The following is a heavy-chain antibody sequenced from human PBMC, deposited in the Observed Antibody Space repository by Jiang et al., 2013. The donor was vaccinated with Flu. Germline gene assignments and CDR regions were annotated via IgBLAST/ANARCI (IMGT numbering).Heavy chain of an antibody. V-gene: IGHV5-10-1*01. D-gene: IGHD3-10*01. CDR3: ARPDDPYGPYNV. J-gene: IGHJ1*01. CDR2: VDPSDSFV. Sequence: LKISCQASGYTFTHYRINWVRQMPGKGLEWMGTVDPSDSFVKYSPSFQGHVAISIDTSTDTAFLHWTSLQASDTALYYCARPDDPYGPYNVWGQGTLVTVSS. CDR1: GYTFTHYR.